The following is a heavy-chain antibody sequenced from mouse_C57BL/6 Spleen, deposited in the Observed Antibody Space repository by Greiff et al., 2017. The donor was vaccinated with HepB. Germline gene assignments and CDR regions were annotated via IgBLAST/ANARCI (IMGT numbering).Heavy chain of an antibody. CDR2: ISSGSSTI. J-gene: IGHJ4*01. Sequence: EVMLVESGGGLVKPGGSLKLSCAASGFTFRDYGMHWVRQAPEKGLEWVAYISSGSSTIYYADTVKGRFTISRDNAKNTLFLQMTSLRSEDTAMYYCARRDYYGSSYFYAMDYWGQGTSVTVSS. V-gene: IGHV5-17*01. CDR3: ARRDYYGSSYFYAMDY. CDR1: GFTFRDYG. D-gene: IGHD1-1*01.